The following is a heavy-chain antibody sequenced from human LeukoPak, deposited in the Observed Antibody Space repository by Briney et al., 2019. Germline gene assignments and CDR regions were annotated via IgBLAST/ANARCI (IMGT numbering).Heavy chain of an antibody. Sequence: GESLKISCKGSGYSFAWYWIGWVRQMPGKGLEWMGIIYPGDSDTRYSPSFQGQVTISADKSISTAYLQWSSLKASDTAMYYCARRQYYYDSSGYYPRGFDYWGQGTLVTVSS. V-gene: IGHV5-51*01. J-gene: IGHJ4*02. D-gene: IGHD3-22*01. CDR2: IYPGDSDT. CDR1: GYSFAWYW. CDR3: ARRQYYYDSSGYYPRGFDY.